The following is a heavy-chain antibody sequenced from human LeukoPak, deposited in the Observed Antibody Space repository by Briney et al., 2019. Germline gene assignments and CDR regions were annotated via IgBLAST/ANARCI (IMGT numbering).Heavy chain of an antibody. D-gene: IGHD1-26*01. CDR3: ARAFGAENFDY. J-gene: IGHJ4*02. Sequence: PGGSLRLSCAASGFTFSSYAMHWARQAPGKGLEYVSAISSNGGSTFYADSVKGRFTISRDNSKNTLYLQMGSLRSEDMAVYYCARAFGAENFDYWGQGTLVTVSS. V-gene: IGHV3-64*02. CDR2: ISSNGGST. CDR1: GFTFSSYA.